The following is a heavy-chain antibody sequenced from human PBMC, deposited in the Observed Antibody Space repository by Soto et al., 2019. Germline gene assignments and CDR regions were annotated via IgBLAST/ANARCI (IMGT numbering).Heavy chain of an antibody. CDR3: ASGYYYDSSGSFDY. D-gene: IGHD3-22*01. Sequence: PGGSLRLSCAASGFTFSIYAMHWVRQAPGKGLEWVAVISYDGSNKYYADSVKGRFTISRDNSKNTLYLQMNSLRAEDTAVYYCASGYYYDSSGSFDYWGQGTLVTVSS. V-gene: IGHV3-30-3*01. CDR2: ISYDGSNK. J-gene: IGHJ4*02. CDR1: GFTFSIYA.